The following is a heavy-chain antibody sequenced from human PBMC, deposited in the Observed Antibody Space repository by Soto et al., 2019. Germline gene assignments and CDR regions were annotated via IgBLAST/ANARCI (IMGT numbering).Heavy chain of an antibody. D-gene: IGHD3-16*01. Sequence: EVQLVESGGGLVQPGGSLRLSCAASGFTFSSYSMNWVRQAPGKGLEWVSYISSSSSTIYYADSVKGRFTISRDNAKNSLYLQMNSLRAEDTAVYYCARDMVWGSPYWGQGTLVTVSS. CDR2: ISSSSSTI. J-gene: IGHJ4*02. V-gene: IGHV3-48*01. CDR3: ARDMVWGSPY. CDR1: GFTFSSYS.